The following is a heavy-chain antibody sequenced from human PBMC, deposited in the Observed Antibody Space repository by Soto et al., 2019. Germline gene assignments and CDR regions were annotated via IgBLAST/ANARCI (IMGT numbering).Heavy chain of an antibody. CDR2: IYYSGST. Sequence: SETLSLTCPVSGGSISSYYWSWIRQPPGKGLEWIGYIYYSGSTNYNPSLKSRVTISVDTYKKQFSLKLSSVTAADTAVYYCASNGGNSAFYYFDYSGQGTLVTVSS. V-gene: IGHV4-59*01. D-gene: IGHD2-21*02. CDR1: GGSISSYY. CDR3: ASNGGNSAFYYFDY. J-gene: IGHJ4*02.